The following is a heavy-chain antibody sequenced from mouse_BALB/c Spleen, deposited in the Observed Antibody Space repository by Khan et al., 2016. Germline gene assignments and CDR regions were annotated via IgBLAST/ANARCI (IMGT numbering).Heavy chain of an antibody. CDR1: GYTFTNYG. J-gene: IGHJ3*01. CDR3: ARDYYYGSSLAWFAY. Sequence: QIQLVQSGPELKKPGETVKISCKASGYTFTNYGMNWVKQAPGKGLKWMDWINTNTGEPTYAEEFKGRFAFSLETSASTAYLQINNLKNEDTATYFCARDYYYGSSLAWFAYWGQGTLVTVSA. V-gene: IGHV9-3*02. D-gene: IGHD1-1*01. CDR2: INTNTGEP.